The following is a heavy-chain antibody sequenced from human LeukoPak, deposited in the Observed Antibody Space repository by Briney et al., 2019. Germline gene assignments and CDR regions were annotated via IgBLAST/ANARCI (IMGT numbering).Heavy chain of an antibody. CDR3: ARATLDN. V-gene: IGHV3-53*01. Sequence: GGSLRLSCAASGFTVGSTYISWVRQAPGKGLEWVSVIYSGGSTKYAGSVKARFTISRDNSKNTVYLQMNNLRAEDTAVYYCARATLDNWGQGTLVTVSS. J-gene: IGHJ4*02. CDR1: GFTVGSTY. CDR2: IYSGGST.